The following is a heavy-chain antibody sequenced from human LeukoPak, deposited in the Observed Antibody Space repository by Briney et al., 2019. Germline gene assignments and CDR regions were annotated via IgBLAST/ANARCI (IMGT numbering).Heavy chain of an antibody. J-gene: IGHJ3*01. CDR1: GFIFGDYG. D-gene: IGHD3-22*01. CDR2: INWNSDRI. Sequence: PGRSLRLSCAASGFIFGDYGMYWVRQAPGKGLECVSGINWNSDRIGYADSVKGRFTISRDNAKNSLYMQMNSVRAEDTALYYCARASYYYDTSGLGAFDVWGQGTTVVVSS. V-gene: IGHV3-9*01. CDR3: ARASYYYDTSGLGAFDV.